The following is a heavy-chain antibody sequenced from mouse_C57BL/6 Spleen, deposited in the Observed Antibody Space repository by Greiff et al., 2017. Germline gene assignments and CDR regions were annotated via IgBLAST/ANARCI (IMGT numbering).Heavy chain of an antibody. CDR2: ISSGSSTI. V-gene: IGHV5-17*01. Sequence: EVMLVESGGGLVKPGGSLKLSCAASGFTFSDYGMHWVRQAPEKGLEWVAYISSGSSTIYYADTVKGRFTISRDNANNTLFLQMTSLRSEDTAMYYCARIYYGNYNDYWGQGTTLTVSS. D-gene: IGHD2-1*01. CDR3: ARIYYGNYNDY. CDR1: GFTFSDYG. J-gene: IGHJ2*01.